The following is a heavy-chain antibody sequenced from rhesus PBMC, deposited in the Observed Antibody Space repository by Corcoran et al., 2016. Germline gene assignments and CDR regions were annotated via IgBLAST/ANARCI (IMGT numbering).Heavy chain of an antibody. V-gene: IGHV4-127*01. CDR2: IGGSSGST. Sequence: QVQLQESGPGLVKPSETLSLTCAVSGYSISSGYGWSWIRQPPGKGLEWIGYIGGSSGSTNYNPSLKSRCTISKDTSKNQFSLKLSSVTAADTAVYYCAREGTGTAGTFDYWGQGVLVTVSS. J-gene: IGHJ4*01. CDR3: AREGTGTAGTFDY. CDR1: GYSISSGYG. D-gene: IGHD5-24*01.